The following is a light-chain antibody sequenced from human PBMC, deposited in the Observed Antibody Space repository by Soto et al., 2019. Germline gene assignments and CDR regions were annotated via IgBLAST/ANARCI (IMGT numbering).Light chain of an antibody. CDR1: SSDIGSYVF. CDR2: EVT. V-gene: IGLV2-8*01. Sequence: QSALTQPPSASGSPGQSVAISCTGTSSDIGSYVFVSWYQQHPGKSPKFLIYEVTKRPSGVPDRFSGSKSGNTAPLTVSGLQVEDEADYYCSIFAGGNSVIFGGGTNLTVL. J-gene: IGLJ2*01. CDR3: SIFAGGNSVI.